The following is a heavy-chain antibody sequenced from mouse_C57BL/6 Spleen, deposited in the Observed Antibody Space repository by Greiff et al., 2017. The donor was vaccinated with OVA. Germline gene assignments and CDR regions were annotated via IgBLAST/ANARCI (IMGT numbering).Heavy chain of an antibody. CDR2: ISYDGSN. J-gene: IGHJ3*01. V-gene: IGHV3-6*01. CDR1: GYSITSGYY. CDR3: ARGYLSPDAY. Sequence: EVKLMESGPGLVKPSQSLSLTCSVTGYSITSGYYWNWIRQFPGNKLEWMGYISYDGSNNYNPSLKNRISITRDTSKNQFFLKLNSVTTEDTATYYCARGYLSPDAYWGQGTLVTVSA.